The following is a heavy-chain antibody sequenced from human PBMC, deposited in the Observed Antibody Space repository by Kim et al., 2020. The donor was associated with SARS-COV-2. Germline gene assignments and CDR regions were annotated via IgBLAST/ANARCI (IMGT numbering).Heavy chain of an antibody. CDR2: FDPEDGET. Sequence: ASVKVSCKVSGYTLTELSMHWVRQAPGKGLEWMGGFDPEDGETIYAQKFQGRVTMTEDTSTDTAYMELSSLRSEDTAVYYCATNSLYCSSTSCSNWFDPWGQGTLVTVSS. J-gene: IGHJ5*02. V-gene: IGHV1-24*01. CDR1: GYTLTELS. CDR3: ATNSLYCSSTSCSNWFDP. D-gene: IGHD2-2*01.